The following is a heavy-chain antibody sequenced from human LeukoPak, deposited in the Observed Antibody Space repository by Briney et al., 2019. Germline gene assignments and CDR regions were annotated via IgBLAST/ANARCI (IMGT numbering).Heavy chain of an antibody. CDR2: IYYSGST. J-gene: IGHJ4*02. V-gene: IGHV4-59*01. CDR1: GGSISNYY. Sequence: PSETLSLTCTVSGGSISNYYWSWIRQPPGKGLEWIGYIYYSGSTNYNPSLKSRVTISVDTSKSQFSLKLSSVTAADTAVYYCARDAEGGGYVFDYWGQGTLVTVSS. D-gene: IGHD5-12*01. CDR3: ARDAEGGGYVFDY.